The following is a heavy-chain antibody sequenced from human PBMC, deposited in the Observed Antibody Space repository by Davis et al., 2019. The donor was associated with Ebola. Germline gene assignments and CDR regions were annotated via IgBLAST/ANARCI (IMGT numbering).Heavy chain of an antibody. V-gene: IGHV6-1*01. CDR3: ARGWLRGGLDV. CDR2: TYYSSKWYN. D-gene: IGHD5-18*01. Sequence: HSQTLSLTCAISGDPVSSGGWNWIRQSPSRGLEWLGRTYYSSKWYNDYAVSVKSRITITSDTSKNQVSLQLNSVTPEDTALYYCARGWLRGGLDVWGEGTTVTVSS. CDR1: GDPVSSGG. J-gene: IGHJ6*04.